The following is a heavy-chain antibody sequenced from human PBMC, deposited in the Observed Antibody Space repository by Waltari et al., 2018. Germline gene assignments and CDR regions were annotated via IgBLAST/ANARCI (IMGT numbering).Heavy chain of an antibody. CDR3: ARFRSNYDFWSGYNY. D-gene: IGHD3-3*01. CDR1: GGSFSGYY. J-gene: IGHJ4*02. V-gene: IGHV4-34*01. Sequence: QVQLQQWGAGLLKPSETLSLTCAVYGGSFSGYYWSWIRQPPGKGLEWIGEINHSVSTNYNPSLKSRVTISVDTSKNQFSLKLSSVTAADTAVYYCARFRSNYDFWSGYNYWGQGTLVTVSS. CDR2: INHSVST.